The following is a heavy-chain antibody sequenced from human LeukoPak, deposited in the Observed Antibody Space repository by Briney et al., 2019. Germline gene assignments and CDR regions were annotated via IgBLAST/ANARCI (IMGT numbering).Heavy chain of an antibody. CDR3: TGGSYDVLTGRSTLGEY. CDR2: IYYSGST. J-gene: IGHJ4*02. D-gene: IGHD3-9*01. V-gene: IGHV4-59*04. Sequence: TGGSLRLSCAATGLTVSSNYMSWVRQSPGKGLEWIGNIYYSGSTYYNSSLKSRVTISIDTSKNHFSLRLTSVTASDTAVYFCTGGSYDVLTGRSTLGEYWGQGTLVAVSS. CDR1: GLTVSSNY.